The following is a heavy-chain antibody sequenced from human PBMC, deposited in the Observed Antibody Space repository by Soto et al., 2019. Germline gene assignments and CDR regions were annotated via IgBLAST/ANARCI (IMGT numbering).Heavy chain of an antibody. Sequence: AGGSLRLSCAASGFTFSNYGMHWVRQGPGKGLEWAALISYDGSNKYYADSVKGRFTISRDNTKNTLCLEVNSLRTEDSAVYYCAKDLHSSGWAAYNFDYWGQGTLVTVYS. CDR2: ISYDGSNK. V-gene: IGHV3-30*18. J-gene: IGHJ4*02. CDR3: AKDLHSSGWAAYNFDY. D-gene: IGHD6-25*01. CDR1: GFTFSNYG.